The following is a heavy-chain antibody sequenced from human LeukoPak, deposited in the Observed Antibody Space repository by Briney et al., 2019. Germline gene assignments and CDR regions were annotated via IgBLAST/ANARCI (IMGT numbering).Heavy chain of an antibody. V-gene: IGHV1-18*01. D-gene: IGHD3-10*01. CDR1: GYTFTSYG. CDR2: ISAYNGNT. CDR3: ARDGNYYGSGSYYTPSH. Sequence: ASVKVSCKASGYTFTSYGISWVRQAPGQGLEWMGWISAYNGNTNYAQKLQGRVTMTTDTSTSTAYMELRGLRSDDTAVYYCARDGNYYGSGSYYTPSHWGQGTLVTVSS. J-gene: IGHJ4*02.